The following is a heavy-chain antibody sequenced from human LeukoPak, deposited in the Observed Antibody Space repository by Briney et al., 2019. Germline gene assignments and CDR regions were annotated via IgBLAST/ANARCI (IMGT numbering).Heavy chain of an antibody. V-gene: IGHV3-48*03. CDR3: ARGDGYATGWYDS. CDR1: GFTFSRSE. CDR2: IISGTTI. D-gene: IGHD2-2*01. Sequence: GGSLRLSCTASGFTFSRSEMNWGRKAPGKGLGWVSYIISGTTIYYADCVYSRFTISRDTAKNSLSLHMNSLRAEDTAVYYCARGDGYATGWYDSWGQGTLVTVSS. J-gene: IGHJ5*01.